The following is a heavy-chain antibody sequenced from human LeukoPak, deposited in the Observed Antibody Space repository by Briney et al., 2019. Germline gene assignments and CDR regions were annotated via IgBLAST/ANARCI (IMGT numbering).Heavy chain of an antibody. CDR3: ARDNTREYTVRGYSYGWLLTTVCLDY. CDR2: ITPIFGTA. CDR1: GGTFSSYA. D-gene: IGHD5-18*01. Sequence: ASVKVSCKASGGTFSSYAISWVRQAPGQGLEWMGGITPIFGTANYAQKFQGRVTITADESTSTAYMELSSLRSEDTAVYYCARDNTREYTVRGYSYGWLLTTVCLDYWGQGTLVTVSS. J-gene: IGHJ4*02. V-gene: IGHV1-69*13.